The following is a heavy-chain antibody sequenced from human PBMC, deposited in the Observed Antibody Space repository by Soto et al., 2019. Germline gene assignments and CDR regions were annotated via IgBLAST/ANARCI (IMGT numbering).Heavy chain of an antibody. CDR1: GGSLNSGAYY. J-gene: IGHJ6*02. CDR3: ARVQRIGSRSHLDFYDYVMDV. D-gene: IGHD2-21*01. CDR2: MYFTGTAST. V-gene: IGHV4-61*03. Sequence: SETLSLTCTVSGGSLNSGAYYWSWIRQPPGKGLEWVGYMYFTGTASTNDSPSLKSRVTTSVDTSKNHFSLKLTSLTAADTAVDYCARVQRIGSRSHLDFYDYVMDVWGQGTTVTVSS.